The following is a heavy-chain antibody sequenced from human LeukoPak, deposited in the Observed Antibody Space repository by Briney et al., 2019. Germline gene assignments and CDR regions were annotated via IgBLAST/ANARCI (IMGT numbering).Heavy chain of an antibody. V-gene: IGHV3-23*01. J-gene: IGHJ3*02. D-gene: IGHD2-15*01. Sequence: GGSLRLSCAASGFTFSSYAMSWVRQAPGKGLEWVSGISGSGGSTHYADSVKDRFTISRDNSKDTLYLQMNSLRAEDTAVYYCAKETVVVVAATPDAFDIWGQGTMVTVSS. CDR3: AKETVVVVAATPDAFDI. CDR2: ISGSGGST. CDR1: GFTFSSYA.